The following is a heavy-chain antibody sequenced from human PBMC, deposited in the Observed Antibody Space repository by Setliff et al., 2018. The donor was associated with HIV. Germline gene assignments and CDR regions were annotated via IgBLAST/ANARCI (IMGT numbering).Heavy chain of an antibody. CDR3: ARDRVRITIFGANDASDI. J-gene: IGHJ3*02. CDR1: GCTFTSYY. V-gene: IGHV1-46*01. D-gene: IGHD3-3*01. Sequence: ASVKVSCKASGCTFTSYYMNWVRQAPGQGLEWMGIINPSGGSSTYAQKFQGRVAMTRDTSTSTVYMELSSLRSEDTAVYYCARDRVRITIFGANDASDIWGQGTRVTV. CDR2: INPSGGSS.